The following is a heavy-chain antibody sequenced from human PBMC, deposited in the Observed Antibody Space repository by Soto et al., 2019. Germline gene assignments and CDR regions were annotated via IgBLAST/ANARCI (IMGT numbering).Heavy chain of an antibody. J-gene: IGHJ4*02. CDR1: GGSFSGYF. V-gene: IGHV4-34*01. CDR2: ITHSGTT. Sequence: QVQLQQWGAGLLKPSETLSLTCAVYGGSFSGYFWSWVRQPPGKGLEWIGQITHSGTTNYKPSLKSRVTISVDTATNQFSLRLSSVTAADTAVYYCATYFYDSRGYDFDFWGQGTLVTVSS. CDR3: ATYFYDSRGYDFDF. D-gene: IGHD3-22*01.